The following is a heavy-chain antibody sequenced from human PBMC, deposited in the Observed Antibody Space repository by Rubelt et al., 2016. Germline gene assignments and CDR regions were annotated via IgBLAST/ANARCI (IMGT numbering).Heavy chain of an antibody. CDR1: GFTFSTYA. J-gene: IGHJ4*02. CDR3: ARGSYYFDY. D-gene: IGHD2-21*01. CDR2: LSGSGDTT. V-gene: IGHV3-23*01. Sequence: GGGLVQPGGSLRLSCAASGFTFSTYAMTWVRQAPGKGLEWVSGLSGSGDTTYYADSVKGRFTISRDNSKNTLYLQMNSLRDEDTAVYYCARGSYYFDYWGQGTLVTVSS.